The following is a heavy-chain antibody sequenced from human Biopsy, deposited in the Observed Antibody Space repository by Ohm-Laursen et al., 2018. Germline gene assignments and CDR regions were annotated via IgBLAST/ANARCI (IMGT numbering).Heavy chain of an antibody. Sequence: SSVKVSCKASSYTFTDYNIHSMRQAPGQGLEWLGYINCKTGATNYAQKFQGTVTMTRDTSISTAYLALGGLRSADTAIYYCARDPLNGHKHFDYWGQGSLVTVSS. CDR3: ARDPLNGHKHFDY. J-gene: IGHJ4*02. V-gene: IGHV1-2*02. CDR2: INCKTGAT. D-gene: IGHD2-8*01. CDR1: SYTFTDYN.